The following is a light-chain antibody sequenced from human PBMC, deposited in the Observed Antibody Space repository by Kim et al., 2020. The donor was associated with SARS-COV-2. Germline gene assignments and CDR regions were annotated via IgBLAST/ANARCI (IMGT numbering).Light chain of an antibody. CDR2: GKN. CDR3: NSRDSSGNHLV. V-gene: IGLV3-19*01. Sequence: ALGQTVRSTCQGGSLRSYYASWYQQKPGQAPVLVIYGKNNRPSGIPDRFSGSSSGNTASLTITGAQAEDEADYYCNSRDSSGNHLVFGGGTQLTVL. CDR1: SLRSYY. J-gene: IGLJ2*01.